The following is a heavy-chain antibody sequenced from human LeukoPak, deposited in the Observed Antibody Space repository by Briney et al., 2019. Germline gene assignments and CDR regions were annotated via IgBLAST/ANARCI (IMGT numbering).Heavy chain of an antibody. CDR2: ISFDGTNK. CDR1: RVTLSNYA. Sequence: GGSLRLSCTASRVTLSNYAMHWVRRPPGRGLEWVAVISFDGTNKYYGDSVEGRFSVSRANSKNTLYLQMNSLRPDDTSMYYCATDYGDYKPIDYWGQGTLVTVSS. J-gene: IGHJ4*02. D-gene: IGHD4-17*01. CDR3: ATDYGDYKPIDY. V-gene: IGHV3-30*04.